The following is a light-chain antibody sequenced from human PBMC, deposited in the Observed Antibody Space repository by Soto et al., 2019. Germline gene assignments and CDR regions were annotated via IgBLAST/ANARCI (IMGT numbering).Light chain of an antibody. CDR2: AAS. Sequence: EIVMTQSPATLSVSPGERATLSCRASQSVSSNLAWYQQKPGQAPRLLIYAASTRATGIPARFSGSGSGTDFTLTISSLQSEDFAVYYLQQYNNWPGTFGQGTKVEI. CDR3: QQYNNWPGT. CDR1: QSVSSN. V-gene: IGKV3-15*01. J-gene: IGKJ1*01.